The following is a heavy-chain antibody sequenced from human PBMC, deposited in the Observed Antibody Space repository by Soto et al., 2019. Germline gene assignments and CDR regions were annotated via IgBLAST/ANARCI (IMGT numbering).Heavy chain of an antibody. CDR2: INPNSGAT. CDR3: ARGGPSSSVARHYYNRYLDI. D-gene: IGHD6-6*01. V-gene: IGHV1-2*02. Sequence: QVQLVQSGAEVKKPGASVRVSCMASGYTLTGYYIHWVRQAPGQGLEWMAWINPNSGATNYAQKFQGAVTLTRDTSVNTAYMDLSRLTSDDTAVYYCARGGPSSSVARHYYNRYLDIWGKGTPVTVSS. J-gene: IGHJ6*03. CDR1: GYTLTGYY.